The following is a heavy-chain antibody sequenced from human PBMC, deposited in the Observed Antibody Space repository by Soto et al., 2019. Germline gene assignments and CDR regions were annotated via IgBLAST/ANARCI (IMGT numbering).Heavy chain of an antibody. CDR2: IGTSDSTI. Sequence: GGSLRLSCAASGFTFSSYTMNWVRQAPGKGLEWISYIGTSDSTISYTDSVRGRFTISRDNAKNSLYLQMNSLGAEDTAVYYCVRDHDYAFDVWGQGTMVT. D-gene: IGHD1-1*01. CDR1: GFTFSSYT. J-gene: IGHJ3*01. V-gene: IGHV3-48*01. CDR3: VRDHDYAFDV.